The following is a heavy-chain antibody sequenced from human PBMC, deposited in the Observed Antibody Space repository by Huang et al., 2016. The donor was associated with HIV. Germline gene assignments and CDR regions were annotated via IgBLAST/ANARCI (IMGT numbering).Heavy chain of an antibody. CDR3: AEEVSGYSYGIDY. CDR1: GFTFGNYA. CDR2: MSGSGGRT. D-gene: IGHD5-18*01. V-gene: IGHV3-23*01. Sequence: EVQLLESGGGLVQPGGSLRLSCIASGFTFGNYAMSWVRQAPGKGLEWVAAMSGSGGRTYYADSVKGRFTISRDKFKNTLYLQMNSLRAEDTAVYYCAEEVSGYSYGIDYWGQGTLVTVSS. J-gene: IGHJ4*02.